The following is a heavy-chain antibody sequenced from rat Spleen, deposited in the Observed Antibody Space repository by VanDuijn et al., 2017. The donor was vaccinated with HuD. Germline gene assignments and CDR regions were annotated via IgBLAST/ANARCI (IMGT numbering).Heavy chain of an antibody. D-gene: IGHD1-1*01. CDR3: ASTESWFAY. Sequence: EVQLVESDGGLVQPGRSLKLSCAASGFTFSDYYMAWVRQAPTKGLEWVATISYDGSSTYYRDSVKGRFTISRDNAKSTLYLQMDSLRSEDTATYYCASTESWFAYWGQGTLVTVSS. CDR1: GFTFSDYY. J-gene: IGHJ3*01. V-gene: IGHV5-29*01. CDR2: ISYDGSST.